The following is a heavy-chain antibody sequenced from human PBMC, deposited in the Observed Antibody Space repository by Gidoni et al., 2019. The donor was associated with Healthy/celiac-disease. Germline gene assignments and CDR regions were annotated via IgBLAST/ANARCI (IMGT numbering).Heavy chain of an antibody. J-gene: IGHJ4*02. D-gene: IGHD3-10*01. CDR1: GFTFSDYY. CDR2: ISSSSSYT. CDR3: ARSPGAKRVDY. Sequence: QVQLVESGGGLVKPGGSLRPSCAASGFTFSDYYMSWIRQAPGKGLEWVSYISSSSSYTNYADSVKGRFTISRDNAKNSLYLQMNSLRAEDTAVYYCARSPGAKRVDYWGQGTLVTVSS. V-gene: IGHV3-11*05.